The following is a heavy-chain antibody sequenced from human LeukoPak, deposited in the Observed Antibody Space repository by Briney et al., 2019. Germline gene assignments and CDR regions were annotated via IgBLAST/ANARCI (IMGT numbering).Heavy chain of an antibody. CDR3: AKERRELPDGRANDALDI. J-gene: IGHJ3*02. CDR1: GFAFISYG. V-gene: IGHV3-30*18. D-gene: IGHD1-26*01. CDR2: ISYDGDSE. Sequence: PGGSLRLSCAASGFAFISYGMHWVRQAPGKGLEWVTLISYDGDSEEYADSVKGRFTISRDNSKTTVYLQMNSLRAEDTAVYYCAKERRELPDGRANDALDIWGQGTMVTVSS.